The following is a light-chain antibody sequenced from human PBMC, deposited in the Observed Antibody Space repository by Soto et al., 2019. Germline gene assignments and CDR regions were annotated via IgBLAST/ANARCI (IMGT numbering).Light chain of an antibody. CDR3: QQTNSFPIT. Sequence: VGDSGPITGRARQGISSWLAWYQQKPGKAPKLLIYAASSLQSGVPSRFSGSGSGTDFTLTISSLQPEDFATYYCQQTNSFPITFGQGTRLEI. CDR2: AAS. CDR1: QGISSW. V-gene: IGKV1-12*01. J-gene: IGKJ5*01.